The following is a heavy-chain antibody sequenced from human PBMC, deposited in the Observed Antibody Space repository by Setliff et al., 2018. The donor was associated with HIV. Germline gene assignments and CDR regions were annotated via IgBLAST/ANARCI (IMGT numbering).Heavy chain of an antibody. J-gene: IGHJ4*02. CDR1: GGTFINYA. V-gene: IGHV1-69*06. D-gene: IGHD1-20*01. CDR2: IIPIFETA. Sequence: SVKVSCKSSGGTFINYAFCWVRQAPGKGLEWMGRIIPIFETANYAQKFQGRVTITADKSTSTAYMELSSLRSEDTAVYYCARGVTGTLVFDYWGQGTLVTVSS. CDR3: ARGVTGTLVFDY.